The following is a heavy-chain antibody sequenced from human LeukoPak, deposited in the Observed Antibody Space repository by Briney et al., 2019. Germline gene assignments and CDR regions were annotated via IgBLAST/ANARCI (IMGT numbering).Heavy chain of an antibody. J-gene: IGHJ4*02. CDR2: IKSKTDGGTT. CDR3: TTVSLVVVAAASNV. V-gene: IGHV3-15*01. Sequence: PGGSLRLSCAASGFSFTDAWTNWVRQAPGKGLEWVGRIKSKTDGGTTDYAPPVKGRFTISRDDSKNTLYLQMSSLRTEDTAVYYCTTVSLVVVAAASNVWGQGTLVTVSS. CDR1: GFSFTDAW. D-gene: IGHD2-2*01.